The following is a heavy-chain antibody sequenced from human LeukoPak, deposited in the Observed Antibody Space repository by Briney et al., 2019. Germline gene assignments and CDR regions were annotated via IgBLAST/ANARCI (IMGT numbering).Heavy chain of an antibody. CDR2: ISSSSSAYT. Sequence: GGSLRLSCAASGFTFSNYNMNWVRQAPGKGLEWVSSISSSSSAYTYYADSVRGRFTISRDNAKNSLYLQMNSLRAEDTAVYYGARDLVPYSNSYYFDYWGQGTLVTVSS. V-gene: IGHV3-21*01. J-gene: IGHJ4*02. CDR1: GFTFSNYN. D-gene: IGHD4-11*01. CDR3: ARDLVPYSNSYYFDY.